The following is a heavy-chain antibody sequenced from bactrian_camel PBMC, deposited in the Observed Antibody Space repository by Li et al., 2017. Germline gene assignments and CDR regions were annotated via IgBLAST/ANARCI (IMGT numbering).Heavy chain of an antibody. Sequence: VQLVESGGGLVQPRGSLRLSCGAFGFTFSLYYMSWVRQAPGKGLEWVSTIQIEVDGRRTLYADSVKGRFTISRDNAEATVYLQMNSLKPEDTALYYCVRDYGNYDWTLGTWGQGTQVTVS. D-gene: IGHD4*01. V-gene: IGHV3S40*01. CDR1: GFTFSLYY. CDR2: IQIEVDGRRT. CDR3: VRDYGNYDWTLGT. J-gene: IGHJ4*01.